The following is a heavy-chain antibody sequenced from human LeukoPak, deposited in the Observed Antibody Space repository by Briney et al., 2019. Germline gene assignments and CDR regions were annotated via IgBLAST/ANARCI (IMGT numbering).Heavy chain of an antibody. CDR1: GFTFSSYT. CDR2: ISSGSGST. V-gene: IGHV3-64*01. J-gene: IGHJ6*03. Sequence: PGGALRLSCAVSGFTFSSYTMHWVRQPPGKGLEYVSAISSGSGSTYYEHSVKGRFTISIDNSKNTLYLQMGSLRVEDTAVYYCARCRGLDLHYYYYIDVWGKGTTVTVSS. CDR3: ARCRGLDLHYYYYIDV. D-gene: IGHD3-10*01.